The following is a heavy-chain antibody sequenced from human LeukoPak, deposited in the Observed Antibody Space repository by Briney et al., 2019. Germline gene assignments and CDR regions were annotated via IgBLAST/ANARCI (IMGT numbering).Heavy chain of an antibody. V-gene: IGHV4-39*07. CDR3: ARGLLRYFDWLLRAPGTLDY. CDR2: IYYSGST. D-gene: IGHD3-9*01. CDR1: GGSISSSSYY. J-gene: IGHJ4*02. Sequence: SETLSLTCTVSGGSISSSSYYWGWIRQPPGKGLEWIGSIYYSGSTYYNPSLKSRVTISVDTSKNQFSLKLGSVTAADTAVYYCARGLLRYFDWLLRAPGTLDYWGQGTLVTVSS.